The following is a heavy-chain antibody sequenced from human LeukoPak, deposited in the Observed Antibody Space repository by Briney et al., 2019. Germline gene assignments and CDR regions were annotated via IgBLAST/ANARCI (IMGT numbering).Heavy chain of an antibody. CDR1: GGSISSSNW. D-gene: IGHD5-18*01. CDR2: IYHSGSI. V-gene: IGHV4-4*02. CDR3: ARGGYSYGDTGDAFDI. Sequence: SETLSLTCAVSGGSISSSNWWSWVRQPPGKGLEWIGEIYHSGSINYNPSLKSRLIISVDTSKNQISLKLSSVTAADTAVYYCARGGYSYGDTGDAFDIWGRGTMVTVSS. J-gene: IGHJ3*02.